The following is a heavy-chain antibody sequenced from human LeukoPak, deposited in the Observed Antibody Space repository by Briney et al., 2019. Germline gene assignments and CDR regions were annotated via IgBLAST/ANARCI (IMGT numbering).Heavy chain of an antibody. D-gene: IGHD6-13*01. CDR2: IYYSGST. Sequence: SETLSLTCTVSGGSISSHYWSWIRQPPGKGLEWIGYIYYSGSTNYNPSLKSRVTISVDTSKNQFSLKLSSVTAADTAVYYCARDQDSSSFYDYWGQGTLVTVPS. CDR3: ARDQDSSSFYDY. CDR1: GGSISSHY. J-gene: IGHJ4*02. V-gene: IGHV4-59*11.